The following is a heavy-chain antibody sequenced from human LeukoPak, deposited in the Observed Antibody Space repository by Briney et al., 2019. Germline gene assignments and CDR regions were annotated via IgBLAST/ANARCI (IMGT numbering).Heavy chain of an antibody. D-gene: IGHD3-9*01. CDR3: ARGKRASYDILGRALDY. Sequence: GGSLRLSCAASGFTFSDYYMSWIRQAPGKGLEWVSYISGSSSTIYYADSVKGRFTISRDNTKNSLYLQMNSLRAEDAAVYYCARGKRASYDILGRALDYWGQGTLVTVSS. V-gene: IGHV3-11*04. J-gene: IGHJ4*02. CDR2: ISGSSSTI. CDR1: GFTFSDYY.